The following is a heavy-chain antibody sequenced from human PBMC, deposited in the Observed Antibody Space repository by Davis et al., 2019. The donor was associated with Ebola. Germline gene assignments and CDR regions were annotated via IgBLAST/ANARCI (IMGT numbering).Heavy chain of an antibody. CDR1: GFTFSSYS. V-gene: IGHV3-53*01. Sequence: GESLKISCAASGFTFSSYSMNWVRQAPGKGPEWVSVIYSGGSTYYADSVKGRFTISRDNSKNTLYLQMNSLRAEDTAVYYCARNNWGGLNWYFDLWGRGTLVTVSS. CDR3: ARNNWGGLNWYFDL. D-gene: IGHD7-27*01. CDR2: IYSGGST. J-gene: IGHJ2*01.